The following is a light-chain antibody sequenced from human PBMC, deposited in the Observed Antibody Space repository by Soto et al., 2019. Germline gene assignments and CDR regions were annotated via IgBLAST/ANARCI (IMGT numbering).Light chain of an antibody. CDR3: QQRSNWPPT. V-gene: IGKV3-11*01. Sequence: EIVLTQSPATLSLSPGERATLAVRASQSVSSYLAWYQQKPGQAPRLLIYDASNRATGIPARFSGSGSGTDFTLTISSLEPEDFAVYYCQQRSNWPPTFGQGTKV. CDR1: QSVSSY. J-gene: IGKJ1*01. CDR2: DAS.